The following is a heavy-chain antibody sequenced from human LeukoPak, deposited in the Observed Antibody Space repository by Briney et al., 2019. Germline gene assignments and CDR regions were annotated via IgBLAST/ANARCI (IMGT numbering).Heavy chain of an antibody. Sequence: SETLSLTCTVSGGSIGSYYWTWIRQPAGKGLEWIGRIYTSGSTYYNSSLRSRVTMSMDTSTNQFSLKLTSVTAADTAVYYCARAYYFGSGSYGMDPWGQGTLVTVSS. CDR1: GGSIGSYY. CDR3: ARAYYFGSGSYGMDP. D-gene: IGHD3-10*01. J-gene: IGHJ5*02. V-gene: IGHV4-4*07. CDR2: IYTSGST.